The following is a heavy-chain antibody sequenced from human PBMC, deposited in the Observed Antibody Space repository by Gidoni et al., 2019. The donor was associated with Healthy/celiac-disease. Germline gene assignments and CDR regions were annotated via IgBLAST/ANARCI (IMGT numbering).Heavy chain of an antibody. V-gene: IGHV3-30-3*01. CDR3: ARDSSGWYVLDY. CDR2: ISYDGSNK. Sequence: QVQLVESGGGVVQPGRSLRLPCAASGFTFSSYAMHWVRQAPGKGLEWVAVISYDGSNKYYADSVKGRFTISRDNSKNTLYLQMNSLRAEDTAVYYCARDSSGWYVLDYWGQGTLVTVSS. D-gene: IGHD6-19*01. CDR1: GFTFSSYA. J-gene: IGHJ4*02.